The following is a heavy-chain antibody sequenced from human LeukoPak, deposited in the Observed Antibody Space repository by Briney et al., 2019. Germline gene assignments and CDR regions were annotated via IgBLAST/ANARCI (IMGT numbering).Heavy chain of an antibody. CDR3: ARSRYAVDY. D-gene: IGHD2-2*01. CDR1: GGSFSGYY. CDR2: INHSGST. J-gene: IGHJ4*02. V-gene: IGHV4-34*01. Sequence: SETLSLTCAVYGGSFSGYYWSWIRQPPGKGLEWIGEINHSGSTNYNPSLKSRVTISVDTSKNQYSLKLSSVTAADTAVYYCARSRYAVDYWGQGTPVTVSS.